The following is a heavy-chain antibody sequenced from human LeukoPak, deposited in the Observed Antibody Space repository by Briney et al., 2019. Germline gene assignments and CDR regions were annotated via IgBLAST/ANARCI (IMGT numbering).Heavy chain of an antibody. CDR3: AREGRAVDTVTTFRLYNWFDP. J-gene: IGHJ5*02. Sequence: ASVKVSCKVSGYTLTELSMHWVRQAPGKGLEWMGGFDPEDGETIYAQKFQGRVTMTEDTSTDTAYMELSSLRSEDTAVYYCAREGRAVDTVTTFRLYNWFDPWGQGTLVTVSS. CDR1: GYTLTELS. D-gene: IGHD4-17*01. V-gene: IGHV1-24*01. CDR2: FDPEDGET.